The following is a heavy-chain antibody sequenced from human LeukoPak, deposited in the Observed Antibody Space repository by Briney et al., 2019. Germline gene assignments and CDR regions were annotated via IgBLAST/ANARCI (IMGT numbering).Heavy chain of an antibody. CDR3: AREYSSSSVRGVIDY. V-gene: IGHV4-59*12. D-gene: IGHD6-6*01. CDR2: IYYSGST. Sequence: SETLSLTCTVSGGSISSYYWSWIRQPPGKGLEWIGYIYYSGSTYYNPSLKSRVTISVDTSKNQFSLKLSSVTAADTAVYYCAREYSSSSVRGVIDYWGQGTLVTVSS. CDR1: GGSISSYY. J-gene: IGHJ4*02.